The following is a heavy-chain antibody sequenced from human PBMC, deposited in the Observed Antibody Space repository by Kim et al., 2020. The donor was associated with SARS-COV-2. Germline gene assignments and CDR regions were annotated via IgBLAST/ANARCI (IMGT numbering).Heavy chain of an antibody. D-gene: IGHD3-3*01. CDR1: GGSISSSSYY. V-gene: IGHV4-39*01. CDR2: IYYSGST. CDR3: ARHATIFGVVIRNYYYMDV. Sequence: SETLSLTCTVSGGSISSSSYYWGWIRQPPGKGLEWIGSIYYSGSTYYNPSLKSRVTISVDTSKNQFSLKLSSVTAADTAVYYCARHATIFGVVIRNYYYMDVWGKGTTVTVSS. J-gene: IGHJ6*03.